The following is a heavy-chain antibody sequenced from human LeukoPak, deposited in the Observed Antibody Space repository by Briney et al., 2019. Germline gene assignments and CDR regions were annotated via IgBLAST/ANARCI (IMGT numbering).Heavy chain of an antibody. CDR2: INHSGST. D-gene: IGHD6-19*01. Sequence: PSETLSLTCAVYGGSFSGYYWICIRQPPGKGLEWIGEINHSGSTNYNPSLKSRVIISVDTSKNQFSLKLSSVTAADTAVYYCATSVAGPRRWFDPWGQGTLVTVSS. J-gene: IGHJ5*02. V-gene: IGHV4-34*01. CDR3: ATSVAGPRRWFDP. CDR1: GGSFSGYY.